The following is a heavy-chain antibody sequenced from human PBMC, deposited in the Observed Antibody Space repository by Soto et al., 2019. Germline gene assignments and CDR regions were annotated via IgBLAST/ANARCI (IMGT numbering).Heavy chain of an antibody. D-gene: IGHD5-18*01. J-gene: IGHJ6*02. CDR3: ARVGGYSYGYQRYYYGMDV. CDR1: GFTFSSYS. Sequence: RLSCAASGFTFSSYSMNWVRQAPGKGLEWVSSISSSSSYIYYADSVKGRFTISRDNAKNSLYLQMNSLRAEDTAVYYCARVGGYSYGYQRYYYGMDVWGQGTTVTVS. V-gene: IGHV3-21*01. CDR2: ISSSSSYI.